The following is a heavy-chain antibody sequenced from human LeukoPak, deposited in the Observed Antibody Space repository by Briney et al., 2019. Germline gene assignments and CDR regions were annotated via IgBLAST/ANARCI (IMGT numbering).Heavy chain of an antibody. V-gene: IGHV4-59*12. D-gene: IGHD3-16*02. CDR3: ARDRIGAFDI. J-gene: IGHJ3*02. CDR2: IYYSGST. CDR1: GGSISSYY. Sequence: PSETLSLTCTVSGGSISSYYWSWIRQPPGKGLEWIGSIYYSGSTYYNPSLKRRLTISVDTSKNQFSLKLSSVTAADTAVYYCARDRIGAFDIWGQGTMVTVSS.